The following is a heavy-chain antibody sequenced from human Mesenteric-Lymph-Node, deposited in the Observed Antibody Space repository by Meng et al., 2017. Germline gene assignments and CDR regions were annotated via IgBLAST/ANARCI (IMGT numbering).Heavy chain of an antibody. V-gene: IGHV3-23*01. CDR3: VKDSDNFYYSSELDH. CDR2: ITGSGGMK. CDR1: GFTFRNYA. J-gene: IGHJ5*02. D-gene: IGHD3-22*01. Sequence: GESLKISCAASGFTFRNYAMSWVRQAPGKGLEWVSGITGSGGMKYYADSVKGRFTISRDNSNNTLHLHMNSLRAEDTAVYFCVKDSDNFYYSSELDHWGQGALVTVS.